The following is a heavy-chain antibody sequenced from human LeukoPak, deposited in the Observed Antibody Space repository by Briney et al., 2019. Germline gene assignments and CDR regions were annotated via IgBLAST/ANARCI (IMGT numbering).Heavy chain of an antibody. V-gene: IGHV3-21*01. CDR1: GFTFSSYS. D-gene: IGHD1-26*01. CDR3: ARVSGSYLGVDY. CDR2: ISSSSSYI. J-gene: IGHJ4*02. Sequence: PGGSLRLSCAASGFTFSSYSMNWVRQAPGKGLEWVSSISSSSSYIYYADSVKGRFTISRDNAKNSLYLQMNSLRAEDTAVYYCARVSGSYLGVDYWGQGTLDTVSS.